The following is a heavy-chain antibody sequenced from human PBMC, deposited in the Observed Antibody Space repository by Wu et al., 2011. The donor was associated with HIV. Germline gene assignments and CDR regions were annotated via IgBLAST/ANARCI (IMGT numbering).Heavy chain of an antibody. V-gene: IGHV1-69*05. J-gene: IGHJ4*02. Sequence: QVQLVQSGAAVKKPGSSVKVSCKASGGTFNSYGITWVRQAPGQGLEWMGGIIPIFGTANYAQKFQGRVTMTRDTSTSTVYMELSSLTSEDTAVYYCARSNSGYYRGDDWGQGTLVTVSS. CDR3: ARSNSGYYRGDD. CDR2: IIPIFGTA. CDR1: GGTFNSYG. D-gene: IGHD3-22*01.